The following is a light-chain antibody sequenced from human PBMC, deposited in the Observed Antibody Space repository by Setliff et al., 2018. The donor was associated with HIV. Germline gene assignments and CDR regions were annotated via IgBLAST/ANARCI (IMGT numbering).Light chain of an antibody. V-gene: IGLV2-14*01. Sequence: QSVLTQPASVSGSPGQSITISCTGTSSDVGGYNYVSWYQQHPVKAPKLMIYEVSNRPSGVSDRFSGSKSGNTASLTISGLQTEDEADYFCSSYTSSSPLYVFGTGTKVTVL. CDR2: EVS. J-gene: IGLJ1*01. CDR1: SSDVGGYNY. CDR3: SSYTSSSPLYV.